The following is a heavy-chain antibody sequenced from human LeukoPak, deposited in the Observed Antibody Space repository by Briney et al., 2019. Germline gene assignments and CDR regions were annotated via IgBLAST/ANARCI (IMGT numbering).Heavy chain of an antibody. D-gene: IGHD3-3*01. CDR3: ASTAKYYDFWSGYRDAFDI. V-gene: IGHV1-69*01. Sequence: GSSVKVSCKTSGATFSTSAFSWVRQAPGQGLEWVGGIIPTFGTANYAQKFQGRVTITADESTSTAYMELSSLRSEDTAVYYCASTAKYYDFWSGYRDAFDIWGQGTMVTVSS. CDR2: IIPTFGTA. CDR1: GATFSTSA. J-gene: IGHJ3*02.